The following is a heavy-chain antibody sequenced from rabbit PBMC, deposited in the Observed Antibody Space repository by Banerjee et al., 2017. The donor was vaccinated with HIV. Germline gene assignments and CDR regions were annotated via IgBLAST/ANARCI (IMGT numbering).Heavy chain of an antibody. CDR3: ARTHYSGASYFWL. J-gene: IGHJ3*01. V-gene: IGHV1S45*01. CDR1: GSDISSNA. D-gene: IGHD8-1*01. Sequence: QEQLEESGGGLVQPEGSLTLTCKASGSDISSNAMCWVRQAPGKGLELIACIGSGSGNTGYATWAKGRFTISKSSSTTVTLQMTSLTAADTATYFCARTHYSGASYFWLWGQGTLVTVS. CDR2: IGSGSGNT.